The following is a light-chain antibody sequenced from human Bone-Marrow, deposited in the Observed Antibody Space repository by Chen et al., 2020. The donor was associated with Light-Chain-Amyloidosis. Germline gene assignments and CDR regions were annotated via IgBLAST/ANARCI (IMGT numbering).Light chain of an antibody. CDR3: QQRSNWPRVT. CDR2: DAS. Sequence: ISLTQSPATLSLSPGARATLSCRASQSVSSYLAWYQQKPGQAPRLLIYDASNRATGIPARFSGSASETDFTLTISSLEPEDFAVYYCQQRSNWPRVTFGQGTRLEIK. CDR1: QSVSSY. V-gene: IGKV3-11*01. J-gene: IGKJ5*01.